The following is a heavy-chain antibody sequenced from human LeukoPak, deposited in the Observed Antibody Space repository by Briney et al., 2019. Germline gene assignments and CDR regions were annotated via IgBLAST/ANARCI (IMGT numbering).Heavy chain of an antibody. Sequence: PSETLSLTCSVSGASISNYYWNWIRQSAGKGLEWVGRIYASGSTNYNPSLKSRVTISMDKSKNQFSLNLKSVTAADTAIYYCARDFYGDDGHHPFDYWGQGVLVTVSS. D-gene: IGHD2/OR15-2a*01. CDR1: GASISNYY. CDR3: ARDFYGDDGHHPFDY. J-gene: IGHJ4*02. V-gene: IGHV4-4*07. CDR2: IYASGST.